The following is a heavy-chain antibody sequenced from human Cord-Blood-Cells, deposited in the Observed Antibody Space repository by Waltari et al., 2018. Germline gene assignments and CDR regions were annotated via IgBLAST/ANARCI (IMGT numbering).Heavy chain of an antibody. J-gene: IGHJ5*02. D-gene: IGHD4-17*01. CDR3: ARGRGYGDYWFDP. CDR1: GGSFSGYY. CDR2: INHSGST. Sequence: QVQLQQWGAGLLKPSETLSLTCAVYGGSFSGYYWSWIRQPPGKGLEWIGEINHSGSTNYNPSLKSRVTISVDTSKNQFSLKLSSVTAADTAVYYCARGRGYGDYWFDPWGQGTLVTGSS. V-gene: IGHV4-34*01.